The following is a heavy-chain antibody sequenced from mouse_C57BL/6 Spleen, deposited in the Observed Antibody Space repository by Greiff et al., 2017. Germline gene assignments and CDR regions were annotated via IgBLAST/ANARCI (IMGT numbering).Heavy chain of an antibody. Sequence: EVKVVESGGGLVKPGGSLKLSCAASGSTFSDYGMHWVRQAPEKGLEWVAYISSGSSTLYYADTVKGRFTITRDNAKNTLFLQMTSLRSEDTAMYYCARGLLRKGAMDYWGQGTSVTVSS. J-gene: IGHJ4*01. CDR2: ISSGSSTL. CDR3: ARGLLRKGAMDY. V-gene: IGHV5-17*01. D-gene: IGHD1-1*01. CDR1: GSTFSDYG.